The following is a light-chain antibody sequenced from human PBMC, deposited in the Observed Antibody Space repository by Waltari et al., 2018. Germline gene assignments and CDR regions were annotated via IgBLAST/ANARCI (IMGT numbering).Light chain of an antibody. CDR1: NCDVGYDY. J-gene: IGLJ2*01. CDR2: DVS. CDR3: NSYTSSSTRV. V-gene: IGLV2-14*03. Sequence: QSALTQPASVSGSPGQSITIPCTGTNCDVGYDYDSWYQQHPGKAPTLIIYDVSNRPSGVSNRFSGSKSGNTASLTISGLQAEDEADYYCNSYTSSSTRVFGGGTKLTVL.